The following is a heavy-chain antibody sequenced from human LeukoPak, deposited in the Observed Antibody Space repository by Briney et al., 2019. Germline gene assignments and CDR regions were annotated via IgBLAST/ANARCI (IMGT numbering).Heavy chain of an antibody. Sequence: SETLSLTCAVSGGSINSDYWWTWVRQSPGKGLEWIGEIYHTGSVNYNLSLESRVTISRDRSKNQFSLMLRSVTAADTAVYYCARHDDFLSAYNYWGQGILVTVSS. D-gene: IGHD3-3*01. J-gene: IGHJ4*02. CDR1: GGSINSDYW. V-gene: IGHV4-4*02. CDR2: IYHTGSV. CDR3: ARHDDFLSAYNY.